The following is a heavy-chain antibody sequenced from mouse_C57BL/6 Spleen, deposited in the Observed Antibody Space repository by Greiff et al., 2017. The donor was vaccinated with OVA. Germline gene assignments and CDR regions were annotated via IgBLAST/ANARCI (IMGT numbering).Heavy chain of an antibody. V-gene: IGHV3-1*01. CDR3: ARAGYQAWFAY. CDR2: ISYSGST. CDR1: GYSITSGYD. Sequence: EVHLVESGPGMVKPSQSLSLTCTVTGYSITSGYDWHWIRHFPGNKLEWMGYISYSGSTNYNPSLKSRISITHDTSKNHFFLKLNSVTTEDTATYYCARAGYQAWFAYWGQGTLVTVSA. J-gene: IGHJ3*01. D-gene: IGHD3-1*01.